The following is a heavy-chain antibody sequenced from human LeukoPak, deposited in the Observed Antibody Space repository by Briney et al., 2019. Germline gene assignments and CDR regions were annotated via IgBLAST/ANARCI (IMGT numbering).Heavy chain of an antibody. V-gene: IGHV4-34*01. Sequence: SETLSLTCAVYGGSFSGYYWSWIRQHPGKGLEWIGEINHSGSTNYNPSLKSRVTMSVDTSKNQFSLKLSSVTAADTAVYYCASGLSRITMVRGVIITQFDYWGQGTLVTVSS. CDR1: GGSFSGYY. CDR2: INHSGST. D-gene: IGHD3-10*01. CDR3: ASGLSRITMVRGVIITQFDY. J-gene: IGHJ4*02.